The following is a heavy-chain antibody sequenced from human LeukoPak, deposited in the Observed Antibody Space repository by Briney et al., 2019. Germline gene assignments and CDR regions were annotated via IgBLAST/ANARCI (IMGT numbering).Heavy chain of an antibody. CDR2: INPSGGST. V-gene: IGHV1-46*01. D-gene: IGHD6-13*01. J-gene: IGHJ4*02. CDR1: GYTFTSYY. CDR3: ARPRYSSRAFDY. Sequence: ATVTVSCKASGYTFTSYYMHWVRQAPGQGLEWMGIINPSGGSTSYAQKFQGRVTMTRDTSTSTVYMELSSLRSEDTAVYYCARPRYSSRAFDYWGQGTLVTVSS.